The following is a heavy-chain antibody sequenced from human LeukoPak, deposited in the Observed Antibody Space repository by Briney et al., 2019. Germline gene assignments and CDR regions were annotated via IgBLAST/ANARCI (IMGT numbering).Heavy chain of an antibody. CDR1: GFTFSSSW. J-gene: IGHJ4*02. CDR2: IKQDGSEK. CDR3: ARNYGGNSAD. V-gene: IGHV3-7*04. Sequence: GGSLRLSCAASGFTFSSSWMSWVRLAPGKGLEWVANIKQDGSEKYYVDSVKGRFTISRDNAKNSRYLQMNSLRDEDTAVYYCARNYGGNSADGGQGTLVTVSS. D-gene: IGHD4-23*01.